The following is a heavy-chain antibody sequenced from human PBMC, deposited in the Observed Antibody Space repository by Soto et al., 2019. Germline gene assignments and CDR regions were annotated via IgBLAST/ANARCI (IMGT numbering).Heavy chain of an antibody. CDR3: ARGTYDSNFDY. CDR2: IYNSGNT. CDR1: GGSVSSGSYY. V-gene: IGHV4-61*01. J-gene: IGHJ4*02. D-gene: IGHD3-22*01. Sequence: SETLSLTCTVSGGSVSSGSYYWSWIRQPPEKGLEWIGYIYNSGNTNYNPSLKSRVTISVDTSKNQFSLKMSSVTAADTAVYFCARGTYDSNFDYWGQGTLVTVSS.